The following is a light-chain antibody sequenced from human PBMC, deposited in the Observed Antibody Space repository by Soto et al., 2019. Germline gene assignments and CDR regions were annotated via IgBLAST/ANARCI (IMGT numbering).Light chain of an antibody. CDR1: SSDVGTYNY. J-gene: IGLJ2*01. Sequence: QSVLTQPPSASGSPGQSVTISCTGTSSDVGTYNYVSWYQQHPGKAPKLMVYEVSKRPSGVPDRFSGAKSGNTASLTVSGLQAEDEADYYCCSYTGGNRLVFGGGTKLTVL. CDR3: CSYTGGNRLV. V-gene: IGLV2-8*01. CDR2: EVS.